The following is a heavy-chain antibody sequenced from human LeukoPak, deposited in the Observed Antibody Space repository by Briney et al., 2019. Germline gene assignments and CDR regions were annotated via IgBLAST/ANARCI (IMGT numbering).Heavy chain of an antibody. CDR3: ARHGSWYNYFDR. V-gene: IGHV4-59*01. D-gene: IGHD3-10*01. CDR1: DDSLTSSY. J-gene: IGHJ5*02. Sequence: PSETLSPTSAVSDDSLTSSYSSWIGHAPGPGLEWIGYSSNSGVSTYNPPLRGRISMSVDTSKNQFSLMLSSVTAADTAVYYFARHGSWYNYFDRWGQGTLVIVSS. CDR2: SSNSGVS.